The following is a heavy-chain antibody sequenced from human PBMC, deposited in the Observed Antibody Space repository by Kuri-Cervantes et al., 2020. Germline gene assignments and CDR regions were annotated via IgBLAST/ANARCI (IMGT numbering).Heavy chain of an antibody. D-gene: IGHD3-10*01. Sequence: ASVKVSCKVSGYTLTGLSMHWVRQAPGQGLEWMGWISAYNGNTNYAQKLQGRVTMTTDTSTSTAYMELRSLRSDDTAVYYCARFGSGGFGELYYWGQGTLVTVSS. J-gene: IGHJ4*02. CDR3: ARFGSGGFGELYY. CDR1: GYTLTGLS. V-gene: IGHV1-18*01. CDR2: ISAYNGNT.